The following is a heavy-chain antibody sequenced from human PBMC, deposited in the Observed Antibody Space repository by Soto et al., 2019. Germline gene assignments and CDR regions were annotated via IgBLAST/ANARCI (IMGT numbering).Heavy chain of an antibody. J-gene: IGHJ4*02. CDR3: ARASTVRGVIPYYFDY. Sequence: TVSGGSISSYYWSWIRQPPGKGLEWIGYIYYSGSTNYNPSLKSRVTISVDTSKNQFSLKLSSVTAADTAVYYCARASTVRGVIPYYFDYWGQGTLVTVSS. D-gene: IGHD3-10*01. CDR2: IYYSGST. CDR1: GGSISSYY. V-gene: IGHV4-59*01.